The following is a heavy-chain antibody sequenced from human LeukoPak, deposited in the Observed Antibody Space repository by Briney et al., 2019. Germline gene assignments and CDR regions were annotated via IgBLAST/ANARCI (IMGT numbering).Heavy chain of an antibody. CDR2: IGTAGDP. CDR3: ARGTPSGSYQQYYGMDV. CDR1: GSTFSSYD. D-gene: IGHD1-26*01. V-gene: IGHV3-13*05. J-gene: IGHJ6*02. Sequence: GGSLRLSCAASGSTFSSYDMHRVRQATGKGLEWVSAIGTAGDPYYPGSVKGRFTISRENAKNSLYLQMNSLRAGDTAVYYCARGTPSGSYQQYYGMDVWGQGTTVTVSS.